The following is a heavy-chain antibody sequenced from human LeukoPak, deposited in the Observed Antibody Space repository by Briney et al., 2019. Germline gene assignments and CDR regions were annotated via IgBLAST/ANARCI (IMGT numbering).Heavy chain of an antibody. Sequence: SETLSLTCAVSGGSISSGGYSWSWIRQPPGKGQEWIGYIYHSGSTYYNPSLKSRVTISVDRSKNQFSLKLSSVTAADTAVYYCARGVGVPAAIMGAFDIWGQGTMVTVSS. V-gene: IGHV4-30-2*01. CDR3: ARGVGVPAAIMGAFDI. CDR1: GGSISSGGYS. CDR2: IYHSGST. J-gene: IGHJ3*02. D-gene: IGHD2-2*01.